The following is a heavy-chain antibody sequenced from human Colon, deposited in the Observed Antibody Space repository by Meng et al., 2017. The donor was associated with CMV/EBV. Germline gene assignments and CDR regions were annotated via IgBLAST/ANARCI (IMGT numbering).Heavy chain of an antibody. CDR3: ARSGNHLGYCSSTSCNYYYYGMDV. CDR1: GYSFTADF. V-gene: IGHV1-2*02. Sequence: ASVKVSCKALGYSFTADFIFWVRQAPGQGLEWMGWINPNSGGTNYAQKFQGRVTMTRDTSISTAYMELSRLRSDDTAVYYCARSGNHLGYCSSTSCNYYYYGMDVWGQGTTVTVSS. CDR2: INPNSGGT. J-gene: IGHJ6*02. D-gene: IGHD2-2*01.